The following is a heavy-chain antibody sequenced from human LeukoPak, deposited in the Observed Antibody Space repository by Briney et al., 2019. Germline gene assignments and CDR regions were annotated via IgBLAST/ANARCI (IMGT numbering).Heavy chain of an antibody. D-gene: IGHD2-2*01. CDR1: GYPFTGYY. Sequence: ASVKVSCKASGYPFTGYYLHWVRQAPGQGLEWMGWINPNSGFTNYAQKFQGRVTMTRDTTISTAYMELSRLRSDDTAVYYCARLADCSSSSCRSFDYWGQGTLVTVSS. V-gene: IGHV1-2*02. J-gene: IGHJ4*02. CDR2: INPNSGFT. CDR3: ARLADCSSSSCRSFDY.